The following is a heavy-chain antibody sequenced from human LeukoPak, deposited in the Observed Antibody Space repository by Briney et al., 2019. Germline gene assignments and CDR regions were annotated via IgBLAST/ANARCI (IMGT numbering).Heavy chain of an antibody. D-gene: IGHD4-17*01. V-gene: IGHV1-46*01. Sequence: ASVKVSFKASGYTFTSYYIHWVRQAPGQGLEWMGIINPSGGSTTYAQKFQGRVTITRDTPTSTVYMVLSSLRAEDTAVYYCAKMTAVTGDYLDSWGQGTLVTVSS. J-gene: IGHJ4*02. CDR2: INPSGGST. CDR3: AKMTAVTGDYLDS. CDR1: GYTFTSYY.